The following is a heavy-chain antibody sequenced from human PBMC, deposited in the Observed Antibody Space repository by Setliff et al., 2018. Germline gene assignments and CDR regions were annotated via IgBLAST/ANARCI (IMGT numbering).Heavy chain of an antibody. CDR3: VRGLHYLPVGDY. CDR2: ISGRSDYI. V-gene: IGHV3-21*01. D-gene: IGHD1-26*01. CDR1: GFSFSTST. Sequence: PGESLKISCEASGFSFSTSTMNWVRQFPGGGLEWVSSISGRSDYINYADSVKGRFAISRDNANRSVFLHMSGLRAADTAIYYCVRGLHYLPVGDYWGQGMLVTVSS. J-gene: IGHJ4*02.